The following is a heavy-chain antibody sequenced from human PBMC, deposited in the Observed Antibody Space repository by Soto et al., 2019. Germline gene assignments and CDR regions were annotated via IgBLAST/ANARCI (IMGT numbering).Heavy chain of an antibody. D-gene: IGHD3-10*01. CDR3: ARDHGSGSYSTEGADY. CDR1: GFTFSSYS. CDR2: ISSSSSYI. J-gene: IGHJ4*02. Sequence: GGSLRLSCAASGFTFSSYSMNWVRQAPGKGLEWVSSISSSSSYIYYADPVKGRFTISRDNAKNSLYLQMNSLRAEDTAVYYCARDHGSGSYSTEGADYWGQGTLVTVSS. V-gene: IGHV3-21*01.